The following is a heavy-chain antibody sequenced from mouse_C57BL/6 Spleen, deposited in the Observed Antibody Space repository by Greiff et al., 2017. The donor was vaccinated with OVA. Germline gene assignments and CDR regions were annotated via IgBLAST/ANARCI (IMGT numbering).Heavy chain of an antibody. V-gene: IGHV3-6*01. Sequence: VQLKESGPGLVKPSQSLSLTCSVTGYSITSGYYWNWIRQFPGNQLEWMGYISYDGSHNSNPSLKNRISITRDTSKNQFFLKLNSVTTEDTATYYCARDHGSSYWYFDVWGTGTTVTVSS. D-gene: IGHD1-1*01. CDR2: ISYDGSH. CDR3: ARDHGSSYWYFDV. J-gene: IGHJ1*03. CDR1: GYSITSGYY.